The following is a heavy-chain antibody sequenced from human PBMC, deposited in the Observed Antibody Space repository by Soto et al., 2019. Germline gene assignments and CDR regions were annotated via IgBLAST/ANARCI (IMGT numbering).Heavy chain of an antibody. CDR3: AKSYIVGLIPAAQYTSFDY. D-gene: IGHD2-2*01. CDR2: FSGSGGST. Sequence: PGGSLRLSCAASRFTFSSYAMSWVRQAPGKGLEWVSTFSGSGGSTYYADSMKGRFTISRDNSKNTLYLQMNSLRAEDTAIYYGAKSYIVGLIPAAQYTSFDYWGQGTLVTVSS. CDR1: RFTFSSYA. V-gene: IGHV3-23*01. J-gene: IGHJ4*02.